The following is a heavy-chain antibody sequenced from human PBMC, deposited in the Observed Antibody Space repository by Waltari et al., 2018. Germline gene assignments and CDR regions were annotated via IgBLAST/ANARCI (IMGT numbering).Heavy chain of an antibody. D-gene: IGHD2-8*01. CDR3: APSHKYCTNGVCYWDAFDI. J-gene: IGHJ3*02. CDR2: IYWNDDK. CDR1: GFSLTTRGVG. V-gene: IGHV2-5*01. Sequence: QITLKESGPTLVKPTQTLTLTCTFSGFSLTTRGVGVGWIRPPPGTALEGLALIYWNDDKRYSPSLKSRLTITKDTSKNQVVLTMTNMDPVDTATYYCAPSHKYCTNGVCYWDAFDIWGQGTMVTVSS.